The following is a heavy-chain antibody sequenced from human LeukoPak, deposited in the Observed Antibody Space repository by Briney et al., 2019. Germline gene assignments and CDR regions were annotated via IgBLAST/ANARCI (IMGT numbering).Heavy chain of an antibody. CDR3: ARDPLTSTWSPYYFTLDV. Sequence: ASVKVSCKASGYSFTSYAYNWVRQAPGQGLEWMGWISVYDGGTKYAQDLQGRVTMTTDTSTRTAYMELTRLTSDDTAVYYCARDPLTSTWSPYYFTLDVWGQGTTVSVSS. CDR1: GYSFTSYA. J-gene: IGHJ6*02. V-gene: IGHV1-18*01. D-gene: IGHD6-13*01. CDR2: ISVYDGGT.